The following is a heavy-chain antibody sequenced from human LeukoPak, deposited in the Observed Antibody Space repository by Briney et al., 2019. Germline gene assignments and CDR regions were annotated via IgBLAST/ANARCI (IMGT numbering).Heavy chain of an antibody. V-gene: IGHV3-9*01. CDR3: ASGLDCSSTSCYPGDAFDI. D-gene: IGHD2-2*01. CDR1: GFTFDDHA. J-gene: IGHJ3*02. Sequence: GGSLRLSCAASGFTFDDHAMHWVRQAPGKGLEWVSGISWNSGSIGYADSVKGRFTISRGNAKNSLYLQMNSLRAEDTAVYYCASGLDCSSTSCYPGDAFDIWGQGTMVTVSS. CDR2: ISWNSGSI.